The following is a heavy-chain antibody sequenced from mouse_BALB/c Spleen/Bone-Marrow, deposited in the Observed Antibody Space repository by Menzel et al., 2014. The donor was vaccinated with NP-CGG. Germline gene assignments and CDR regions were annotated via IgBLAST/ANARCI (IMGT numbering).Heavy chain of an antibody. CDR3: AIDDGSSHFDD. D-gene: IGHD1-1*01. V-gene: IGHV1-67*01. J-gene: IGHJ2*01. CDR2: INNHSGDE. CDR1: GYTFTDYA. Sequence: VKLQQSGPELVRPGVSVKISCKGSGYTFTDYAMHWVKQSHAKSLEWIGVINNHSGDENYNQKLKGKAIMTVDKSSCTANMKLAGLTSEDSAIYYCAIDDGSSHFDDWGQGSTLTVSS.